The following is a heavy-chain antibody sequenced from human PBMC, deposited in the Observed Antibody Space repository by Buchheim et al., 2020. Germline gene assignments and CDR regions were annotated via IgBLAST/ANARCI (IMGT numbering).Heavy chain of an antibody. V-gene: IGHV3-15*01. CDR1: GFTFSNAW. Sequence: EVQLVESGGGLVKPGGSLRLSCAASGFTFSNAWMSWVRQAPGKGLEWVGRIKSKTDGGTTDYAAPVKGRFTIARDASKNTLYLQMNSLKTEDTAVYYCTTADDSSSWYYWFDPWGQGTL. CDR2: IKSKTDGGTT. J-gene: IGHJ5*02. D-gene: IGHD6-13*01. CDR3: TTADDSSSWYYWFDP.